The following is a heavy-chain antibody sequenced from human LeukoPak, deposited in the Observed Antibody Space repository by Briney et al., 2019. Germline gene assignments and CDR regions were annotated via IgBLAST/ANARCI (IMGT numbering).Heavy chain of an antibody. CDR1: GGTFSSYA. Sequence: ASVKVSCKASGGTFSSYAISWVRQAPGQGLEWMGGIIPIFGTANYAQKFQGRVTITADESTSTAYMELSSLRSEDTAVYYCARLGQITIFGVVTYYYYMDVCGNGTTVTVSS. V-gene: IGHV1-69*13. CDR2: IIPIFGTA. J-gene: IGHJ6*03. D-gene: IGHD3-3*01. CDR3: ARLGQITIFGVVTYYYYMDV.